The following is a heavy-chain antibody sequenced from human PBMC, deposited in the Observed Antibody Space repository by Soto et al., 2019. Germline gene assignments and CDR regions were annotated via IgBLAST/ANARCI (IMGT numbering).Heavy chain of an antibody. D-gene: IGHD3-10*01. Sequence: GPTLVNPRQTLTLTCTFSGFSLTTPGMCVSWIRQPPGKALEWLAVIDWDDDKYYSTSLKTRLSISMDTSKNQVVLEMTNVAPVDTATYYCAHIRGAGAYYYYPMDVWGQGTTVTVSS. CDR1: GFSLTTPGMC. CDR2: IDWDDDK. V-gene: IGHV2-70*12. CDR3: AHIRGAGAYYYYPMDV. J-gene: IGHJ6*02.